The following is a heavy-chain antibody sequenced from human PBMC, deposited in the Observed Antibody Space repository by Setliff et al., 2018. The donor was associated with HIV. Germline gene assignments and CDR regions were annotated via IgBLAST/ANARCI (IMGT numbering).Heavy chain of an antibody. Sequence: PSETLSLTCAVYGGSFNDYYWSWIRQPPGKGLEWIGEIIHSGSINYNPSLKSRVTISVDTYNNQFSLDMNSVNAADTAAYYCARGYASGYDAYGYWGQGTLVTVSS. J-gene: IGHJ4*02. V-gene: IGHV4-34*01. CDR1: GGSFNDYY. D-gene: IGHD5-12*01. CDR2: IIHSGSI. CDR3: ARGYASGYDAYGY.